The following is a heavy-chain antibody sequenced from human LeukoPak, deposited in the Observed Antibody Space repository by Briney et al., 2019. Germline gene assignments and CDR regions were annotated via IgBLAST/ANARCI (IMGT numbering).Heavy chain of an antibody. V-gene: IGHV4-59*01. CDR2: IYYSGST. CDR3: ARDVSPYYYYDSSGYSGYYMDV. CDR1: GGSISSYY. D-gene: IGHD3-22*01. Sequence: SETLSLTCTVSGGSISSYYWSWIRQPPGSGLEWIGYIYYSGSTNYNPSLKSRVTISVDTSKNQFSLKLSSVTAADTAVYYCARDVSPYYYYDSSGYSGYYMDVWGKGTTVTVSS. J-gene: IGHJ6*03.